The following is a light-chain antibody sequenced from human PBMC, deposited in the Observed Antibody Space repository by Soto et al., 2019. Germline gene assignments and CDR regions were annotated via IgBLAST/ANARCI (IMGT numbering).Light chain of an antibody. CDR3: QQSYRTPYT. Sequence: DIQMTQSPSTLSAFVGDRVTITCRPSQSIARWLAWYQQKPGTAPKLLIYDASTVVSGVPSRFSGSESGTEFNLTISSLQPEDIATYYCQQSYRTPYTFGQGTNLKIK. CDR1: QSIARW. CDR2: DAS. V-gene: IGKV1-5*01. J-gene: IGKJ2*01.